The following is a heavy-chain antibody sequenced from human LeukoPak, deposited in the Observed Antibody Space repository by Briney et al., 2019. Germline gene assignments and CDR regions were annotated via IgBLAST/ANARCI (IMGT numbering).Heavy chain of an antibody. Sequence: ASVKVSCMPSRYTLTGYYMRWVRQAPGQGLEWRGWINPNSGGTNYAQKFQGRGTMTRDTSISTAYMELSRLRSDDTAVYYCAPSRSSYRDDAFDIWGQGTMVTVSS. CDR3: APSRSSYRDDAFDI. D-gene: IGHD6-6*01. CDR2: INPNSGGT. CDR1: RYTLTGYY. V-gene: IGHV1-2*02. J-gene: IGHJ3*02.